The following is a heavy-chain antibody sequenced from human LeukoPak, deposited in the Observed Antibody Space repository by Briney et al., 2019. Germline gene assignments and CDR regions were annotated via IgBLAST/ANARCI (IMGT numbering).Heavy chain of an antibody. CDR1: GFTFSNAW. Sequence: PGGSLRLSCAAAGFTFSNAWMSWVRQAPGKGLEWVGRIKSKTDGGTTDYAAPVKGRFTISRDDSRNTLYLQMNSLRAEDTAVYYCEREYHGSGSHLDYWGQGTLVTVSS. D-gene: IGHD3-10*01. CDR3: EREYHGSGSHLDY. J-gene: IGHJ4*02. CDR2: IKSKTDGGTT. V-gene: IGHV3-15*01.